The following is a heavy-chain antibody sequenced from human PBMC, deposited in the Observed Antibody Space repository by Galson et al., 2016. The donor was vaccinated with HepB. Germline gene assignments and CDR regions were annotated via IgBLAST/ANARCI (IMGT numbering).Heavy chain of an antibody. J-gene: IGHJ6*02. D-gene: IGHD4-17*01. CDR3: VREDYGDDPVYYYYYGMDV. CDR2: INSDGSST. CDR1: GFAFSSHW. V-gene: IGHV3-74*01. Sequence: SLRLSCAASGFAFSSHWMHWVRQGLGKGLVWVSRINSDGSSTIYADSVRGRFTISRDNAKNTLYLQMNSLRAEDTALYYCVREDYGDDPVYYYYYGMDVWGQGTAVSVSS.